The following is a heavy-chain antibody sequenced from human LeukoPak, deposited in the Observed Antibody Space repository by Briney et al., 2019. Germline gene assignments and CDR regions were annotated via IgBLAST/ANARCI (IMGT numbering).Heavy chain of an antibody. V-gene: IGHV4-34*01. CDR1: GGSFSAYY. J-gene: IGHJ5*02. CDR3: APRGDIEHSYVYGKWFDP. Sequence: PSETLSLTCAVYGGSFSAYYWTWLRQPPGKGLEGIGEINHSGSSNYNSSLRSRVTISVDTSYKQFSLRLSSVTAADTAVYYCAPRGDIEHSYVYGKWFDPWGQGTRVTVSS. D-gene: IGHD5-18*01. CDR2: INHSGSS.